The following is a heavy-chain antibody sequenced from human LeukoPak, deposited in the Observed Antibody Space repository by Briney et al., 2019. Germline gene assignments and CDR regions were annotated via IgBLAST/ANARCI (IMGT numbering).Heavy chain of an antibody. J-gene: IGHJ6*02. CDR1: GFTFSSYA. D-gene: IGHD6-13*01. Sequence: PGGSLRLSCAASGFTFSSYAMHWVRQAPGKGLEWVAAISYDGSNKYYADSVKGRLTISRDNSKNTLYLQMNSLRAEDTAVYYCARVASIAAAGYYYFGMDVWGQGTPVTVSS. CDR3: ARVASIAAAGYYYFGMDV. CDR2: ISYDGSNK. V-gene: IGHV3-30-3*01.